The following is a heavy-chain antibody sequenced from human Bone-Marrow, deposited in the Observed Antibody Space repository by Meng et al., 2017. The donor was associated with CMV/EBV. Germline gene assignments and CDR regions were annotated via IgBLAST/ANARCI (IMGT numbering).Heavy chain of an antibody. V-gene: IGHV4-38-2*02. J-gene: IGHJ4*02. CDR2: IYHSGST. CDR3: ARELGDILTGYYDY. CDR1: GYSISSGYY. D-gene: IGHD3-9*01. Sequence: SETLSLTCTVSGYSISSGYYWGWIRQPPGKGLEWIGSIYHSGSTYYNPSLKSRVTISVDTSKNQFSLQLNSVTPEDTAVYYCARELGDILTGYYDYWGQGTLGTVS.